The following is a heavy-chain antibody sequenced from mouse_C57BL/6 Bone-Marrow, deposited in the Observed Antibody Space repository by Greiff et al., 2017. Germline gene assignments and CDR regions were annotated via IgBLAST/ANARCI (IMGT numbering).Heavy chain of an antibody. Sequence: VQLQESGAELVRPGASVTLSCKASGYTFTDYEMHWVQQTPLHGLEWIGAIDPETGGTAYNQKFKGKAILTADKSSSTAYMELRSLTSEDSAVYYCTREGPFITTVVSYWYFDVWGTGTTVTVSS. CDR3: TREGPFITTVVSYWYFDV. D-gene: IGHD1-1*01. V-gene: IGHV1-15*01. J-gene: IGHJ1*03. CDR1: GYTFTDYE. CDR2: IDPETGGT.